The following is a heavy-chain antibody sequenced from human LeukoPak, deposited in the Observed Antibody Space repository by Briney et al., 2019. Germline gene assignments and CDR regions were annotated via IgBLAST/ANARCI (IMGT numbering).Heavy chain of an antibody. V-gene: IGHV4-59*01. CDR2: IYYSGST. CDR3: AREGSSGYLSWFDP. Sequence: SETLSLTCNVSGGSISIYYWSWIRQPPGKGLEWIGYIYYSGSTNYNPSLKSRVTISVDTSKNQFSLKLSSVTAADTAMYYCAREGSSGYLSWFDPWGQGALVTVSS. CDR1: GGSISIYY. D-gene: IGHD3-22*01. J-gene: IGHJ5*02.